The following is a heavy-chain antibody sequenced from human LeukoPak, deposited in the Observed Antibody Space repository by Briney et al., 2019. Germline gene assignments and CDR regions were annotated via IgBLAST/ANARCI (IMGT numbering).Heavy chain of an antibody. CDR2: IYYTGIV. Sequence: SETLSLTCNVSGDSITSHYWNWIRQPPGKGLEWIGYIYYTGIVKYNPSLTSRVSMSVDTSKNQLFLKMKSVTAADTAVYHCARSVDYFDNTGPHMMFDYWGQGSLVTVSS. D-gene: IGHD3-22*01. V-gene: IGHV4-59*11. CDR3: ARSVDYFDNTGPHMMFDY. J-gene: IGHJ4*02. CDR1: GDSITSHY.